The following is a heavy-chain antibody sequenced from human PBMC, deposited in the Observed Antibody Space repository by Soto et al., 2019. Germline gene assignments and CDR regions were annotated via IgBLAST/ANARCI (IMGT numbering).Heavy chain of an antibody. CDR2: LYYTGDT. CDR1: AGSIRGSSCY. J-gene: IGHJ4*02. Sequence: SETLCGTFPVFAGSIRGSSCYGGWSRQRPGKGLEGIGCLYYTGDTYYNPSLKSRVAISVDTSRNKFSLKLSSVTAADTAVYYCARSLAATTPYFDNWGQGTMVT. D-gene: IGHD2-15*01. CDR3: ARSLAATTPYFDN. V-gene: IGHV4-39*01.